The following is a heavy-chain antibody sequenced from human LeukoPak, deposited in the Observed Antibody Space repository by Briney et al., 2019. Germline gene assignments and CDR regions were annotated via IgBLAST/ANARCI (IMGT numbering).Heavy chain of an antibody. CDR1: GFTFSSYW. V-gene: IGHV3-74*01. CDR3: ARDGPNDYGEDDAFDI. D-gene: IGHD4/OR15-4a*01. Sequence: GGSLRLSCAASGFTFSSYWMHWVRQAPGKGLVWVSRINSDRSSTSYADSVKGRFTISRDNAKNTLYLQMNSLRAEDTAVYYCARDGPNDYGEDDAFDIWGQGTMVTVSS. J-gene: IGHJ3*02. CDR2: INSDRSST.